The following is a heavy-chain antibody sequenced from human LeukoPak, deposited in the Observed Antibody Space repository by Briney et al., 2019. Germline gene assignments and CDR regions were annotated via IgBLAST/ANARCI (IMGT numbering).Heavy chain of an antibody. V-gene: IGHV3-9*02. CDR3: AKDMSYDSSGRKFDY. CDR1: GFTSDDYA. CDR2: ISWNSGSI. J-gene: IGHJ4*02. Sequence: GGSLRLSCAASGFTSDDYAMHWVRHAPGKGLEWVSGISWNSGSIGYADSVKGRFTISRDNAKNSLYLQMNSLRAEDTALYYCAKDMSYDSSGRKFDYWGQGTLVTVSS. D-gene: IGHD3-22*01.